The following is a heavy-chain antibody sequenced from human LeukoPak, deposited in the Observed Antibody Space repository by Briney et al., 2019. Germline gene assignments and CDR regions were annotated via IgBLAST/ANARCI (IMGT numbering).Heavy chain of an antibody. D-gene: IGHD4-17*01. Sequence: GGSLRLSCAASGFTFSSYSMIWVRQAPGQGLEWVSSISSSSSYIYYADSVKGRFTISRDNAKNSLYLQMNSLRAEDTAVYYCARGRNGDYVYYFDYWGQGTLVTVSS. CDR2: ISSSSSYI. J-gene: IGHJ4*02. CDR3: ARGRNGDYVYYFDY. CDR1: GFTFSSYS. V-gene: IGHV3-21*01.